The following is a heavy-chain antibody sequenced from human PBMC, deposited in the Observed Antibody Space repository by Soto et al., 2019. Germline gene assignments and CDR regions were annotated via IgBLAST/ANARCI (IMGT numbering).Heavy chain of an antibody. CDR1: GFTFSSYA. CDR2: ISGSGGST. V-gene: IGHV3-23*01. CDR3: AKATGYYYYYGMDV. J-gene: IGHJ6*02. D-gene: IGHD1-1*01. Sequence: GGSLRLSCAASGFTFSSYAMSWVRQAPGKGLEWVSAISGSGGSTYYADSVKGRFTISRDNSKNTLYLQMNSLRAEDTAVYYCAKATGYYYYYGMDVWGQGTTVTVSS.